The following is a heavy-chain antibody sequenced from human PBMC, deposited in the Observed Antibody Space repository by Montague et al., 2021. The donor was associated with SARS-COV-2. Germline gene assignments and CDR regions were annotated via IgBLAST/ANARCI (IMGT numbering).Heavy chain of an antibody. CDR3: ARGRRPVVVPGDDPAWRAFDI. V-gene: IGHV4-34*01. J-gene: IGHJ3*02. CDR2: VNQSGST. D-gene: IGHD2-2*01. CDR1: GGSFSNYY. Sequence: SETLSLTCAVSGGSFSNYYWSWIRQPPGKGLEWIGEVNQSGSTNYNPSVKSGVTISEDTSKNQFSLRLNSVTAADTAVYYCARGRRPVVVPGDDPAWRAFDIWGQGTMVTVSS.